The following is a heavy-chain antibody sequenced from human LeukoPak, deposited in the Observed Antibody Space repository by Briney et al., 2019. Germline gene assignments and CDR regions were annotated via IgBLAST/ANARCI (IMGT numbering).Heavy chain of an antibody. CDR1: NGSISDYY. V-gene: IGHV4-59*01. J-gene: IGHJ4*02. CDR2: IFYTGST. CDR3: ARARLIYFDY. Sequence: SETLSLTCTVSNGSISDYYWSWVRQPPGKGLEWIGYIFYTGSTNYNPSLKSRVTISVDTSKNQFSLKLSSVTAADTAVYYCARARLIYFDYWGQGTLVTVSS.